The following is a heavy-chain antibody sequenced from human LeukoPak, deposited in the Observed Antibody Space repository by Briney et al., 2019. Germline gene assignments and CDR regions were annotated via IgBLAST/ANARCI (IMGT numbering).Heavy chain of an antibody. D-gene: IGHD3-10*01. CDR3: ARELPHSYFFDY. CDR1: GYSFSTYF. V-gene: IGHV1-46*01. Sequence: GAAVKVSCKASGYSFSTYFVHWLRQAPGQGLGWMGMINLRADTTVRSQNFQGRVTMTRDMSTSTVHMELSSLRSEDTAVYYCARELPHSYFFDYWGQGTLVTVSS. J-gene: IGHJ4*02. CDR2: INLRADTT.